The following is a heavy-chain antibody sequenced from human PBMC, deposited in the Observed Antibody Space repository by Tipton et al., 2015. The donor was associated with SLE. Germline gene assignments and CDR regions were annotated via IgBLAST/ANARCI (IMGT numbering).Heavy chain of an antibody. CDR2: IYYSGTA. J-gene: IGHJ4*02. CDR1: GGSISNYY. CDR3: ARSEYSSGLIDY. V-gene: IGHV4-59*01. Sequence: TLFLTCSVSGGSISNYYWSWIRQPPGKGLEWIGFIYYSGTATYSPSLKGRVTISVDTSKKQFSLKLSSVTAADTAVYYCARSEYSSGLIDYWGQGTLVTVSS. D-gene: IGHD6-25*01.